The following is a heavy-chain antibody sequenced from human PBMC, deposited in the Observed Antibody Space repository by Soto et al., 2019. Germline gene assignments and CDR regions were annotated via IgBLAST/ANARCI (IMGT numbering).Heavy chain of an antibody. Sequence: ASVKVSCKASGYTFTGYAMHWVRQAPGQRLEWMGWINAGNGNTKYSQKFQGRVTITRDTSASTAYMELRSLRSDDTAVYYCAREAVSGRTGFDYWGQGTLVTVSS. CDR1: GYTFTGYA. J-gene: IGHJ4*02. V-gene: IGHV1-3*01. CDR2: INAGNGNT. CDR3: AREAVSGRTGFDY. D-gene: IGHD6-19*01.